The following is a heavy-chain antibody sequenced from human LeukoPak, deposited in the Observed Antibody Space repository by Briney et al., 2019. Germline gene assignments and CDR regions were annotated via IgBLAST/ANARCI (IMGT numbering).Heavy chain of an antibody. V-gene: IGHV4-39*01. CDR1: GGSSSSISYY. CDR2: IYYSGST. CDR3: ARQAPGLVVAATLFDS. D-gene: IGHD2-15*01. Sequence: SETLSRTCTGSGGSSSSISYYWGWIRQPPGKGREWIGSIYYSGSTYYNPSRNSLVTISVDTSKNQFSLRLSSVTAADTAVYYCARQAPGLVVAATLFDSSGQGTLVTVSS. J-gene: IGHJ4*02.